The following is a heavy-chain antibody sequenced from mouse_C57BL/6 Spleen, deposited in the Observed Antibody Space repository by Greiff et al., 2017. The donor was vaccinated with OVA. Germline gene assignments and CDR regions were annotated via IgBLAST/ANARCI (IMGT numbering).Heavy chain of an antibody. D-gene: IGHD2-1*01. J-gene: IGHJ2*01. Sequence: EVQLQQSGPELVKPGASVKISCKASGYTFTDYYMNWVKQSHGKSLEWIGDINPNNGGTSYNQKFKGKATLTVDKSSSTAYMELRSLTSEDSAVYYCAKPSPLWYLGYWDQGTTLTVSS. CDR1: GYTFTDYY. CDR3: AKPSPLWYLGY. CDR2: INPNNGGT. V-gene: IGHV1-26*01.